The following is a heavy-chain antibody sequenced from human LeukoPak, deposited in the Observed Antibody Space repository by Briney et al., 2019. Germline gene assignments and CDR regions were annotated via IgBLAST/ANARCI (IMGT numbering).Heavy chain of an antibody. V-gene: IGHV3-43D*04. Sequence: GGSLRLSCAASGFTFDDFAMHWVRQAPGGGLEWVSLVSWDGGTTFYADSVKGRFTVSSGNSINSLYLQMNNLRVEDTAFYYCAKDKGYVATTGILSDHWGTGTLVTVSS. J-gene: IGHJ4*02. D-gene: IGHD1-1*01. CDR3: AKDKGYVATTGILSDH. CDR1: GFTFDDFA. CDR2: VSWDGGTT.